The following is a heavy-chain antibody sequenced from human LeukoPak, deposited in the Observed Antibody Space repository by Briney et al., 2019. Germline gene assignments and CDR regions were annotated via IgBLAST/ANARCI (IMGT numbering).Heavy chain of an antibody. CDR2: INHSGST. D-gene: IGHD1-26*01. Sequence: SETLSLTCAVSGGSFSGYYWSWIRQPPGEGVGWIGEINHSGSTNYKPSLKSRVTISVDTPKNQFSLKLSSVTAADTAVYYCARLVPHRSGLLLRERGYYYYYMDVWGKGTTVTISS. J-gene: IGHJ6*03. CDR3: ARLVPHRSGLLLRERGYYYYYMDV. CDR1: GGSFSGYY. V-gene: IGHV4-34*01.